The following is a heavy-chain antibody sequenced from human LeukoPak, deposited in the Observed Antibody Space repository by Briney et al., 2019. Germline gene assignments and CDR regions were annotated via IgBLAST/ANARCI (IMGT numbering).Heavy chain of an antibody. Sequence: SVKVSCKASGGTFSSYAISWVRQAPGQGLEWMGGIIPIFGTANYAQKFQGRVTITADKSTSTAYMELSSLRSEDTAVYYCASHIVGATRGDYYYYMDVWGKGTTVTVSS. D-gene: IGHD1-26*01. J-gene: IGHJ6*03. V-gene: IGHV1-69*06. CDR2: IIPIFGTA. CDR1: GGTFSSYA. CDR3: ASHIVGATRGDYYYYMDV.